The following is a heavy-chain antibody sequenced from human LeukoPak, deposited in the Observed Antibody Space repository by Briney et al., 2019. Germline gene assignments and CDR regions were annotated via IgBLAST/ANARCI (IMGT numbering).Heavy chain of an antibody. Sequence: GGSLRLSCAASGFTLSNAWMNWVRQAPGKGLEWVANIKQDGSEKYYVDSVKGRFTISRDNAKNSLYLQMNSLRAEDTAVYYCARGRIAVAGTYIPSNWGPQLYYMDVWGKGTTVTVSS. CDR2: IKQDGSEK. CDR3: ARGRIAVAGTYIPSNWGPQLYYMDV. D-gene: IGHD6-19*01. V-gene: IGHV3-7*01. CDR1: GFTLSNAW. J-gene: IGHJ6*03.